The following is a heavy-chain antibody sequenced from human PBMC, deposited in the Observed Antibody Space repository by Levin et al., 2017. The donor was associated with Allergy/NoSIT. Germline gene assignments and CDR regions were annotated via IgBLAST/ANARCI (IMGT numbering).Heavy chain of an antibody. Sequence: SVKVSCKASGGTFSSYAISWVRQAPGQGLEWMGWIIPILGIANYAQKFQGRVTITADKSTSTAYMELSSLRSEDTAVYYCARAERGYYGSGSYYNGYYYYYMDVWGKGTTVTVSS. CDR1: GGTFSSYA. CDR2: IIPILGIA. V-gene: IGHV1-69*10. J-gene: IGHJ6*03. CDR3: ARAERGYYGSGSYYNGYYYYYMDV. D-gene: IGHD3-10*01.